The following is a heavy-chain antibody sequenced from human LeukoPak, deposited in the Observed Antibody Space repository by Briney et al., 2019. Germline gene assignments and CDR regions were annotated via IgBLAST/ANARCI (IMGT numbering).Heavy chain of an antibody. Sequence: GGSLRLSCAASGFIFSSYPMNWVRQAPGKGLEWVSVIYSGGSTYYADSVKGRFTISRDNSKNTLYLQMNSLRAEDTAVYYCARDRPAPGDYYYGMDVWGQGTTVTVSS. CDR1: GFIFSSYP. CDR3: ARDRPAPGDYYYGMDV. V-gene: IGHV3-53*01. J-gene: IGHJ6*02. CDR2: IYSGGST. D-gene: IGHD6-6*01.